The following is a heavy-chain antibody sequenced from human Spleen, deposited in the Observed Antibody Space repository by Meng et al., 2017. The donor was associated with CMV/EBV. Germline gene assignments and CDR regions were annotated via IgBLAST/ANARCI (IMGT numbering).Heavy chain of an antibody. Sequence: GSLRLSCTVSGTSISSSSYYWAWVRQPPGKGLEWIGTIYHSGSTYYNPSLKSRVTISVDTSKNQFSLKLSSVTAADTAVYYCARVLRLRHPDYWGQGTLVTVSS. J-gene: IGHJ4*02. V-gene: IGHV4-39*07. CDR3: ARVLRLRHPDY. CDR1: GTSISSSSYY. D-gene: IGHD4-17*01. CDR2: IYHSGST.